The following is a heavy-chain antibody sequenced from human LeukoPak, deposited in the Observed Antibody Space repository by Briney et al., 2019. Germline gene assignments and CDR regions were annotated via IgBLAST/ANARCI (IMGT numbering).Heavy chain of an antibody. CDR3: ARIGYSSSSIDY. V-gene: IGHV3-7*01. D-gene: IGHD6-13*01. J-gene: IGHJ4*02. Sequence: GGSLRLSCTASGFIFSSYWMTWVRQAPGKGLEWVANIKEDGTIKYYVDSEKGRLTISRDNAKSSVYLQVNSLRAEDTALYYCARIGYSSSSIDYWGQGTLVTVSS. CDR1: GFIFSSYW. CDR2: IKEDGTIK.